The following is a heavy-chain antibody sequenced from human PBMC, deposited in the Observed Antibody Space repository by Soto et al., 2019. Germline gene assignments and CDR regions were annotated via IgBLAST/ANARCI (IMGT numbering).Heavy chain of an antibody. Sequence: XXSLRLSFAASGFTFSSYAMRWVPQAPGKGLEWVSAISGSGGSTYYADSVKGRFTISRDNSKNTLYLQMNSLRAEETAVYYCAKDQEEGLWFGELSFDYWGQGTLVTSPQ. CDR1: GFTFSSYA. J-gene: IGHJ4*02. CDR2: ISGSGGST. D-gene: IGHD3-10*01. V-gene: IGHV3-23*01. CDR3: AKDQEEGLWFGELSFDY.